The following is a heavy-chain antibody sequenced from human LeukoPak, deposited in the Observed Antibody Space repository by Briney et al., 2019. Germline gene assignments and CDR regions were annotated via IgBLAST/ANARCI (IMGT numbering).Heavy chain of an antibody. CDR1: GVSISSGGYY. J-gene: IGHJ4*02. CDR3: ARSKVVAARSEPFDY. Sequence: PSQTLSLTCTVSGVSISSGGYYWSWLRQHPGKGLEWVGYIYYSGSTYYNPSLKSRITISVDTSKNQFSLKLSSVTAADTAVYYCARSKVVAARSEPFDYWGQGTLVTASS. D-gene: IGHD2-15*01. CDR2: IYYSGST. V-gene: IGHV4-31*03.